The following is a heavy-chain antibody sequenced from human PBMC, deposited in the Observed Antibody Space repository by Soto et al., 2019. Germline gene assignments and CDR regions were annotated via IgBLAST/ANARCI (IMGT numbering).Heavy chain of an antibody. D-gene: IGHD3-9*01. CDR2: ISYDGSNK. Sequence: PGGSLRLSCAASGFTFSSYAMHWVRQAPGKGLEWVAVISYDGSNKYYADSVKGRFTISRDNSKNTLYLQMNSLRAEDTAVYYCATSKRRLRYFDWLLSPFDYWGQGTLVTVSS. J-gene: IGHJ4*02. CDR1: GFTFSSYA. V-gene: IGHV3-30-3*01. CDR3: ATSKRRLRYFDWLLSPFDY.